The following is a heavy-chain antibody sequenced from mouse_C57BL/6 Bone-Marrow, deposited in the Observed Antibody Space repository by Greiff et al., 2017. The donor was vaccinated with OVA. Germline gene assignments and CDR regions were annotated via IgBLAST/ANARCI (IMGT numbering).Heavy chain of an antibody. D-gene: IGHD2-1*01. V-gene: IGHV3-1*01. CDR1: GYSITSGYD. J-gene: IGHJ3*01. Sequence: EVKLMESGPGMVKPSQSLSLTCTVTGYSITSGYDWHWIRHFPGNKLEWMGYISYSGSTNYNPSLKSRISITHDTSKNHFFLKLNSVTTEDTATYYCAREIYYGNYAWFAYWGQGTLVTVSA. CDR2: ISYSGST. CDR3: AREIYYGNYAWFAY.